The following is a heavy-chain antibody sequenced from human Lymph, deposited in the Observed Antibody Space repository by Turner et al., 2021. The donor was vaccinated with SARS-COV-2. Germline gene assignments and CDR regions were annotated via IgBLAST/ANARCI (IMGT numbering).Heavy chain of an antibody. CDR1: GFTFSTYA. CDR2: ISYDGSNK. CDR3: ARYASGGYFYYGMDV. J-gene: IGHJ6*02. D-gene: IGHD3-10*01. Sequence: QVQLVASWGGVVQPGRSLRLSCPALGFTFSTYAIYWVSQAPGKGLGWVAVISYDGSNKYYADSVKGRYTISRDNSKNTLYLQMNSLRAEDTAVYYCARYASGGYFYYGMDVWGQGPTVTVSS. V-gene: IGHV3-30*04.